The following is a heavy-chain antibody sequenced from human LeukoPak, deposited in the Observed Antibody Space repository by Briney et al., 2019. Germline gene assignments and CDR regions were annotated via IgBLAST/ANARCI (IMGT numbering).Heavy chain of an antibody. V-gene: IGHV4-39*01. CDR2: IYYSGYT. CDR3: ASRSRVDTALVPFDF. CDR1: GGSINTSSYY. Sequence: SETLSLTCTVSGGSINTSSYYWGWIRQPPGKGLEWIGGIYYSGYTYYNPSLKSRITISVDTPKNQFSLKLSSVTAADTAVYYCASRSRVDTALVPFDFWGQGTLVTVSS. J-gene: IGHJ4*02. D-gene: IGHD5-18*01.